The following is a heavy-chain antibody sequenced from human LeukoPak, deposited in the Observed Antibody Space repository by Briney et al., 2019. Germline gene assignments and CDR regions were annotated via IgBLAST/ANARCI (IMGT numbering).Heavy chain of an antibody. Sequence: ASVKVSCKASGGTFSSYAISWVRQAPGQGLEWMGGISPIFGTANYAQKFQGRVTITADESTSTAYMELSSLRSEDTAVYYCARDLGLAYCGGDCYHFDYWGQGTLVTVSS. CDR1: GGTFSSYA. CDR3: ARDLGLAYCGGDCYHFDY. J-gene: IGHJ4*02. D-gene: IGHD2-21*01. V-gene: IGHV1-69*13. CDR2: ISPIFGTA.